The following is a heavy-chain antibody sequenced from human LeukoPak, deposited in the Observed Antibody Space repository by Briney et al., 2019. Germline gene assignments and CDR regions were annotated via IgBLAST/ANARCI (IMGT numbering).Heavy chain of an antibody. D-gene: IGHD2-2*02. V-gene: IGHV4-59*01. Sequence: PSETLSLTCTVSGSSISSYYWSWIRQPPGKGLEWIGYIYYSGSTNYNPSLKSRVTISVDTSKNQFSLKLSSVTAADTAVYYCARDIVVVPAAIDQGGWFDPWGQGTLVTVSS. CDR2: IYYSGST. CDR1: GSSISSYY. CDR3: ARDIVVVPAAIDQGGWFDP. J-gene: IGHJ5*02.